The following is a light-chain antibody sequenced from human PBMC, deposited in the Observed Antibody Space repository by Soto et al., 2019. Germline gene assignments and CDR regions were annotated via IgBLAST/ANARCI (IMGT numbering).Light chain of an antibody. CDR3: SSYAASNNFYFV. J-gene: IGLJ3*02. V-gene: IGLV2-8*01. Sequence: QSALTQPPSASGSPGQSVTISCTGTSSDVGGYNYVSWYQQYPGRAPKLMIYEVTKRPSGFPDRFSSSKSGNTASLTVSGLQAEDEADYYCSSYAASNNFYFVFGGGTKLTVL. CDR2: EVT. CDR1: SSDVGGYNY.